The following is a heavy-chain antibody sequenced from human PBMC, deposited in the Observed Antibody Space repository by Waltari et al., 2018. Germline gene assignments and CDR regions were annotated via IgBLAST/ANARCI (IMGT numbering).Heavy chain of an antibody. D-gene: IGHD6-13*01. J-gene: IGHJ5*02. V-gene: IGHV4-59*01. CDR2: IYYSGST. Sequence: QVQLQESGPGLVKPSETLSLTCTVSGGPSSSYYWSWIRQPPGKGLEWIGYIYYSGSTNYNPSLKSRVTISVDTSKNQFSLKLSSVTAADTAVYYCARGGEYSSSWGAEHNWFDPWGQGTLVTVSS. CDR1: GGPSSSYY. CDR3: ARGGEYSSSWGAEHNWFDP.